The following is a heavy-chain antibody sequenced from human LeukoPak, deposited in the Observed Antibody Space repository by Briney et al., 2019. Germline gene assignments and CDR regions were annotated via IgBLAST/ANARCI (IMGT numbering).Heavy chain of an antibody. CDR3: ARHPYSYGSDY. CDR1: GGSISSYY. J-gene: IGHJ4*02. D-gene: IGHD5-18*01. CDR2: IYYSGST. V-gene: IGHV4-59*08. Sequence: SETLSLTCTVSGGSISSYYWSWIRQPPGKGLEWIGYIYYSGSTNYNPSLKSRVTISVDTPKNQFSLKLSSVTAADTAVYYCARHPYSYGSDYWGQGIPVTVSS.